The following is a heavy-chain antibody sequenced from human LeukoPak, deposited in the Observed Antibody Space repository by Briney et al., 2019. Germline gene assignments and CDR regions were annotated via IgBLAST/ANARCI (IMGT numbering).Heavy chain of an antibody. CDR2: IYPGDSDT. Sequence: GESLKISCKGSGYSFTSYWIGWVRQMPGKGLEWMGIIYPGDSDTRYSPSFQGQVTISADKSISTAYLQWSSLKASDTAMYYCARGYYYGSGSSADWFDPWGQGTLVIVPS. CDR1: GYSFTSYW. V-gene: IGHV5-51*01. D-gene: IGHD3-10*01. J-gene: IGHJ5*02. CDR3: ARGYYYGSGSSADWFDP.